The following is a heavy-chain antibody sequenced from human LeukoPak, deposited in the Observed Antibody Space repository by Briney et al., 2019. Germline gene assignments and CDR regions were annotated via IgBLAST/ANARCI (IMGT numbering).Heavy chain of an antibody. J-gene: IGHJ2*01. V-gene: IGHV3-64*01. Sequence: GGSLRLSCAASGIIFSNYAMHWVRQGPGKGVECISTISSDGGSTYYANSVKGRFTISRDNSKNTLYLQMGSLRAEDMAVYYCARGRQGAKTRYFDLWGRGPRVTVSS. D-gene: IGHD1-26*01. CDR1: GIIFSNYA. CDR2: ISSDGGST. CDR3: ARGRQGAKTRYFDL.